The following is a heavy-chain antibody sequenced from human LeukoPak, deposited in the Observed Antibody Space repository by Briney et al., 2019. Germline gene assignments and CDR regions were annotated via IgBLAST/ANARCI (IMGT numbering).Heavy chain of an antibody. CDR2: ISSSGGTI. Sequence: GGSLRLSCAASGFTFSSYEMHWVRQAPGKGLEWVSYISSSGGTIYYADSVKGRFTISRDNAKNSLYLQMNSLRAEDTAVYYCAKDWRAYCGGDCYSYFDYWGQGTLVTVSS. V-gene: IGHV3-48*03. J-gene: IGHJ4*02. CDR3: AKDWRAYCGGDCYSYFDY. D-gene: IGHD2-21*02. CDR1: GFTFSSYE.